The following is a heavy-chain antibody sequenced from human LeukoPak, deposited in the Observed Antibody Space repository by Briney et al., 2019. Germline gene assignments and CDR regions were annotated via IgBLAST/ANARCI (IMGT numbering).Heavy chain of an antibody. J-gene: IGHJ4*02. CDR1: GGTFSSYA. CDR2: IIPIFGTA. D-gene: IGHD2-2*01. CDR3: ARDKGPARYCSSTSCYAVFDY. Sequence: SVKVSCKASGGTFSSYAISWVRQAPGQGLEWMGGIIPIFGTANYAQKFQGRVTITTDESTSTAYMELSSLRSEDTAVYYCARDKGPARYCSSTSCYAVFDYWGQGTLVTVSS. V-gene: IGHV1-69*05.